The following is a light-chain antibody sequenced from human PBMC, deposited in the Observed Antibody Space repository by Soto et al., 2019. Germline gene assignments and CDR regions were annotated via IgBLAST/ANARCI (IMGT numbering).Light chain of an antibody. V-gene: IGLV2-14*01. CDR1: SSDIGGHHS. CDR2: EVS. CDR3: SSYNSTSSCV. Sequence: QSALTQPASVSGSPGQSLTISCTGTSSDIGGHHSVSWYQQHRGKAPKLLIYEVSYRASGVSDRFSGSKSGNTASLTISELQPEEEAAYDCSSYNSTSSCVFGTGTKVTV. J-gene: IGLJ1*01.